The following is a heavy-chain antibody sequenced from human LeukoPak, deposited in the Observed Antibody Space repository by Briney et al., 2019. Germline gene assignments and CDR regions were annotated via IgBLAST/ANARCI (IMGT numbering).Heavy chain of an antibody. J-gene: IGHJ4*02. V-gene: IGHV5-51*01. CDR3: ASTAGLWFGELAFDY. CDR1: GYSFNSYW. D-gene: IGHD3-10*01. Sequence: GESPKIFCKGSGYSFNSYWIGWVRQMPGKGVGWVGIIYPCDSDTRYSPSFQGQVTISADKSISTAYLQWSSLKASDTAMYYCASTAGLWFGELAFDYWGQGTLVTVSS. CDR2: IYPCDSDT.